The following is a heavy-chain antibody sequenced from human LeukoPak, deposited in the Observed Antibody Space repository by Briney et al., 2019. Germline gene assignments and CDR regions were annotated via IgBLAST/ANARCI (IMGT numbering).Heavy chain of an antibody. CDR1: GFTFSSSD. J-gene: IGHJ6*02. Sequence: GGSLRLSCAASGFTFSSSDMHWVRQAPGKGLEWVAVVSYDGRNKYYADSVKGRFTISRDNSKNTLYMQMISLTAEETAVYYCAKDYGYYSSYYYGMDVWGQGTTVTVSS. D-gene: IGHD4-11*01. CDR3: AKDYGYYSSYYYGMDV. V-gene: IGHV3-30*18. CDR2: VSYDGRNK.